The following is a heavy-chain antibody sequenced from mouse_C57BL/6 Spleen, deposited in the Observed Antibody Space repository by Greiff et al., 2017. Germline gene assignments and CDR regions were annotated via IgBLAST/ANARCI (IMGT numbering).Heavy chain of an antibody. CDR1: GFTFSSYA. D-gene: IGHD1-1*01. J-gene: IGHJ2*01. CDR3: ARDRNYGPYFDY. V-gene: IGHV5-4*01. Sequence: EVKLVESGGGLVKPGGSLKLSCAASGFTFSSYAMSWVRQTPEKRLEWVATISDGGSYTYYPDNVKGRFTISRDNAKNNLYLQMSHLKSEDTAMYYCARDRNYGPYFDYWGQGTTLTVSS. CDR2: ISDGGSYT.